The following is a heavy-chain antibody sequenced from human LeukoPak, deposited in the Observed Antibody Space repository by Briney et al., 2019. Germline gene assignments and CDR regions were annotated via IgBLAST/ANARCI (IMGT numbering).Heavy chain of an antibody. V-gene: IGHV4-34*01. J-gene: IGHJ3*02. CDR1: GASLSDHY. Sequence: SETLSLTCAVFGASLSDHYWSWIRQPPGKGLEWIGEIDHIGNTNYNPSLKSRITISMDTSKNQFSLKLTSVTAADTAVYSCARGKRRNSFKNFFEIWGQGTMITVSS. CDR2: IDHIGNT. D-gene: IGHD2/OR15-2a*01. CDR3: ARGKRRNSFKNFFEI.